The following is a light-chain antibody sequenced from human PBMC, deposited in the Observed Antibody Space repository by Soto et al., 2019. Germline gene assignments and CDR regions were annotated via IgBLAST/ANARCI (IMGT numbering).Light chain of an antibody. Sequence: DIVMTQSPLSLPVTPGEPASISCRSSQSLLHSTGYNYLDCYLQMPGQSPQLLIYLRSNRASGVPDRVSGSGSGTDFTLKISRVEAEDVGVYYCMQVLQAPHAFGGGTKVEIK. CDR3: MQVLQAPHA. CDR1: QSLLHSTGYNY. CDR2: LRS. V-gene: IGKV2-28*01. J-gene: IGKJ4*01.